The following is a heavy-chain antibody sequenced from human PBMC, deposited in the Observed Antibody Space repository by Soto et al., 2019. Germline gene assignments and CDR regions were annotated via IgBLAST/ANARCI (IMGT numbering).Heavy chain of an antibody. J-gene: IGHJ5*02. CDR3: ARVSAAGGWFDP. Sequence: SETLSLTCAVSGGSISSGGYSWSWIRQPPGKGLEWIGYIYDSGSTYYNPSLKSRVTISVDRSKNQFSLKLSSVTAADTAVYYCARVSAAGGWFDPWGQGTLVTVSS. CDR2: IYDSGST. V-gene: IGHV4-30-2*01. D-gene: IGHD6-13*01. CDR1: GGSISSGGYS.